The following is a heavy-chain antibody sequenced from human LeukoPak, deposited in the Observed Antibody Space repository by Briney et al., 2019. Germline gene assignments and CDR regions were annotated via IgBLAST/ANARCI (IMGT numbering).Heavy chain of an antibody. J-gene: IGHJ4*02. D-gene: IGHD6-19*01. CDR2: ISWNSGSR. V-gene: IGHV3-9*01. CDR1: GFSFSSYA. CDR3: AKVGSDWSFDY. Sequence: GGSLRLSCAASGFSFSSYAVHWVRQAPGKGLEWVSGISWNSGSRGYADSVKGRFTISRDNAKNSLYLQMNSLRAEDTALYFCAKVGSDWSFDYWGQGTLVTVSS.